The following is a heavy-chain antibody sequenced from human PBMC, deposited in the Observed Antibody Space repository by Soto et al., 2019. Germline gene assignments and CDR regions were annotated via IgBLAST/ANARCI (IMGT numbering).Heavy chain of an antibody. V-gene: IGHV1-18*01. J-gene: IGHJ6*02. CDR2: ISAYNGNT. D-gene: IGHD3-22*01. CDR1: GYTFTSYG. CDR3: ARGQSYYYDSSGYPTHSYYGMDV. Sequence: ASVKVSCKASGYTFTSYGISWVRQAPGQGLEWMGWISAYNGNTNHAQKLQGRVTMTTDTSTSTAYMELRSLRSDDTAVYYCARGQSYYYDSSGYPTHSYYGMDVWGQGTTVTVSS.